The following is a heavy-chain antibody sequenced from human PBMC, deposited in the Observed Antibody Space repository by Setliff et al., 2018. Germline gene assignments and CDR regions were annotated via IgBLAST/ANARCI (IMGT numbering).Heavy chain of an antibody. Sequence: SETLSLTCTVSGDSISSGYYYWTWIRQSAGKGLEWIGHFYTSGNTNYNPSLKSRVTISVDTSKNRFSLKLSSVTAADTAVYYCARRTEYYNFWSGYYDYWGQGTLVTVSS. V-gene: IGHV4-61*09. D-gene: IGHD3-3*01. CDR1: GDSISSGYYY. J-gene: IGHJ4*02. CDR2: FYTSGNT. CDR3: ARRTEYYNFWSGYYDY.